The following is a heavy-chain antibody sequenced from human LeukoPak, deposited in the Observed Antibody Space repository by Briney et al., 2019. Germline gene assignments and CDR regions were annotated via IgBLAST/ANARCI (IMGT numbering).Heavy chain of an antibody. CDR1: GYTFTSYD. D-gene: IGHD3-22*01. CDR2: MNPNSGNT. V-gene: IGHV1-8*01. CDR3: ARGLYYYDSSGYYYAHWFDP. Sequence: ASVKVSCKASGYTFTSYDINWVRQATGQGLEWMGWMNPNSGNTGYAQKFQGRVTMTRNTSISTAYMELSSLRSEDTAVYYCARGLYYYDSSGYYYAHWFDPWGQGTLATVSS. J-gene: IGHJ5*02.